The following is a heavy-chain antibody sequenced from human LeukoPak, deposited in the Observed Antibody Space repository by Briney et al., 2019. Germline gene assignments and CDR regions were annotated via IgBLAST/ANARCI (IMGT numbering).Heavy chain of an antibody. D-gene: IGHD3-22*01. Sequence: ASVKVSFKASGYTFTGYYMHWVRQAPGQGLEWMGWINPNSGGTNYAQKFQGRVTMTRDTSISTAYMELSRLRSDDTAVYYCARVRNYYDSSGYEYASLDYWGQGTLVTVSS. CDR3: ARVRNYYDSSGYEYASLDY. CDR2: INPNSGGT. CDR1: GYTFTGYY. V-gene: IGHV1-2*02. J-gene: IGHJ4*02.